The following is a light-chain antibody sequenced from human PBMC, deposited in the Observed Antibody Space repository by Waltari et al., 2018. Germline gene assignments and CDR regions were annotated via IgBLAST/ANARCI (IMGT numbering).Light chain of an antibody. Sequence: QSVLSQPPSASGTPGQRVTISCSGTSSNVGSNYVYWYQHLPGTVPKLLIYRNDQRPSGVPDRFSVSKSGASASLAISGLQSEDESDYDCAVWDDSLIGRVFGGGTKLTVL. J-gene: IGLJ3*02. CDR1: SSNVGSNY. CDR3: AVWDDSLIGRV. V-gene: IGLV1-47*01. CDR2: RND.